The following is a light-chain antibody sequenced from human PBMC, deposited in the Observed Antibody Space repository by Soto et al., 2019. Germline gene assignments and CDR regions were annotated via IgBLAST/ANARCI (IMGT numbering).Light chain of an antibody. J-gene: IGKJ1*01. V-gene: IGKV1-39*01. CDR2: AAS. Sequence: DIQMTQSPSSLSASVGDRVTITCRASQSIYNYLNWYQQKPGKAPQLLIFAASSLQSGVPSRFSGSESGTDFTLTISSLQPEDFATYYSQQSYSTPRTFGQGTKVEIK. CDR1: QSIYNY. CDR3: QQSYSTPRT.